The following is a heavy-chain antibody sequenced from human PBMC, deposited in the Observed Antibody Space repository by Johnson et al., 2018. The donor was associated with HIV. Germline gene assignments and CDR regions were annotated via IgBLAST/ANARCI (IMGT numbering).Heavy chain of an antibody. Sequence: VQLVESGGGLVQPGRSLRLSCTASGFTFDDYAMHWVRLAPGKGLEWVSGISWNSGSIAYADSVKGRFTTSRDNAKNSLYLQVKSLRAEDTALYLCAKDNGIAGTSGDAFDSWGQGTMVTVSS. CDR1: GFTFDDYA. V-gene: IGHV3-9*01. D-gene: IGHD6-13*01. CDR2: ISWNSGSI. CDR3: AKDNGIAGTSGDAFDS. J-gene: IGHJ3*02.